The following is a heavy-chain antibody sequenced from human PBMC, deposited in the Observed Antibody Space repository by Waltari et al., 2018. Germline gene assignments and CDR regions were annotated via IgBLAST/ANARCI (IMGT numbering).Heavy chain of an antibody. D-gene: IGHD5-18*01. J-gene: IGHJ4*02. V-gene: IGHV3-30*01. Sequence: QVQLVESGGGVVQPGRSLRLSCAASGFNFSSYAMHWVRQAPGKGLEWVAVISYDGSNKYYADSVKGRFTLSRDNSKNTLYLQINSLRAEDTAVYYCARGISDTAMATYFDYWGQGTLVTVSS. CDR1: GFNFSSYA. CDR3: ARGISDTAMATYFDY. CDR2: ISYDGSNK.